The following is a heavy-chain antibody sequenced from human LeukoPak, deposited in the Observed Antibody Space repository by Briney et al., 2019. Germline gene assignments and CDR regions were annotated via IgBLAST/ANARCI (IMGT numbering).Heavy chain of an antibody. V-gene: IGHV3-48*03. CDR1: GFTFRSYE. CDR3: ARDYDILTGYYIPAPDAFDI. CDR2: ISSSGTTK. J-gene: IGHJ3*02. D-gene: IGHD3-9*01. Sequence: PGGSLRLSCAASGFTFRSYEVNWVRQAPGKGLEWVSYISSSGTTKYYADSVKGRFTISRDNAKNSLYLQMNSLRAEDTAVYYCARDYDILTGYYIPAPDAFDIWGQGTMVTVSS.